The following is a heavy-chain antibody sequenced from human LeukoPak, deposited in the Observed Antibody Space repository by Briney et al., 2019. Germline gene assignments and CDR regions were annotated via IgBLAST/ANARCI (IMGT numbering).Heavy chain of an antibody. Sequence: GAALRLSCAPSGFTFSSYAMHWVRQAPGKGGERVAVISYDGCSKHYADSVKGRFTISRDNSKNTVHLQMNSLRSEDTAVFYCAGDLRSFWSGAIDYWGEGTRVTVSS. CDR2: ISYDGCSK. V-gene: IGHV3-30*04. CDR1: GFTFSSYA. J-gene: IGHJ4*02. CDR3: AGDLRSFWSGAIDY. D-gene: IGHD3-3*01.